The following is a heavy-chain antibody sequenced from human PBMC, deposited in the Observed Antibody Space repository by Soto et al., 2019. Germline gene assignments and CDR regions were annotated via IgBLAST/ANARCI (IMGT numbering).Heavy chain of an antibody. CDR2: INPNSGGT. V-gene: IGHV1-2*04. Sequence: ASVKVSCKASGYTFTGYYMHWVRQAPGQGPEWMGWINPNSGGTNYAQKFQGWVTMTRDTSISTAYMELSRLRSDDTAVYYCAREKERSPGIAAAGPFDIWGQGTMVTVSS. CDR1: GYTFTGYY. D-gene: IGHD6-13*01. J-gene: IGHJ3*02. CDR3: AREKERSPGIAAAGPFDI.